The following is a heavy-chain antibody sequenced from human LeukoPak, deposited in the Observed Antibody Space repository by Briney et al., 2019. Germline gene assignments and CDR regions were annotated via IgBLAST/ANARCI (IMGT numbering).Heavy chain of an antibody. D-gene: IGHD1-26*01. Sequence: PSETLSLTCTVSGGSISSYYWSWIRQPAGKGLEWIGRIYTSGSTNYNPSLKSRVTMSVDTSKNQFSLKLSSVTAADTAVYYCARDSRRELLHDFDIWGQGTMVTVSS. V-gene: IGHV4-4*07. CDR3: ARDSRRELLHDFDI. CDR1: GGSISSYY. J-gene: IGHJ3*02. CDR2: IYTSGST.